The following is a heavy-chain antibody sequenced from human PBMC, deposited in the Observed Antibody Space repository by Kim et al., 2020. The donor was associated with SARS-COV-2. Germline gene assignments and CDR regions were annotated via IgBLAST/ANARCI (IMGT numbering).Heavy chain of an antibody. CDR1: GGSFSSYH. J-gene: IGHJ4*02. Sequence: SETLSLICTVSGGSFSSYHWSGIRQSAGKGLEWIGRIHASGRTNYNPSLKSRLTMSVDTSKHQMSLKLSSVTAADTAMYYCARQVPGADRRFDYWGQGILVTVSS. CDR3: ARQVPGADRRFDY. D-gene: IGHD6-19*01. CDR2: IHASGRT. V-gene: IGHV4-4*07.